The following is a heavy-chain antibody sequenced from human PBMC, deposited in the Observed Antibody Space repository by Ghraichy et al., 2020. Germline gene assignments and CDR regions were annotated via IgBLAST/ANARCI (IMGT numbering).Heavy chain of an antibody. CDR2: ISGSGGST. V-gene: IGHV3-23*01. Sequence: GSLRLSCAASGFTFSSYAMSWVRQAPGKGLEWVSAISGSGGSTYYADSVKGRFTISRDNSKNTLYLQMNSLRAEDTAVYYCAATTVTTTLSTPRMDVWGQGTTVTVSS. CDR1: GFTFSSYA. D-gene: IGHD4-17*01. CDR3: AATTVTTTLSTPRMDV. J-gene: IGHJ6*02.